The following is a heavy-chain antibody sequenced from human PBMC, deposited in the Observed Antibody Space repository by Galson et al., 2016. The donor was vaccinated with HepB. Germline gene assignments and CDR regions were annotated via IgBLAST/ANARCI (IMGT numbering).Heavy chain of an antibody. CDR2: IYYSGGT. CDR3: AGYEVVSFDY. Sequence: TLSLTCTVSGGSISSRGYYWSWIRQHPGKGLEWIGYIYYSGGTYYNPSLQSRLTISLDTSKNHFSLTLDSVTAADTAVYYCAGYEVVSFDYWGQGTLVTVPS. J-gene: IGHJ4*02. V-gene: IGHV4-31*03. CDR1: GGSISSRGYY. D-gene: IGHD2-15*01.